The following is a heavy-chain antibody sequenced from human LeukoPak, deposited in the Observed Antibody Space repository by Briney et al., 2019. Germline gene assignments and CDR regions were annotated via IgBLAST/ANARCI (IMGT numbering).Heavy chain of an antibody. Sequence: QPGGSLRLSCAASGFTFSTFAMSWVRQATRKGLEWVSAISGSGGGTYDADSVKGRFTISRDNAENSLYLQMNSLRAEDTAIYYCARDQWLAYYYHGMDVWGQGTTVTVSS. D-gene: IGHD6-19*01. J-gene: IGHJ6*02. CDR1: GFTFSTFA. V-gene: IGHV3-23*01. CDR2: ISGSGGGT. CDR3: ARDQWLAYYYHGMDV.